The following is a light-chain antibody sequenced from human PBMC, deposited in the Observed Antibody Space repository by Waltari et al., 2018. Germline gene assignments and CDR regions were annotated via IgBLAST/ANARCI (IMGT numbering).Light chain of an antibody. V-gene: IGLV2-11*01. J-gene: IGLJ2*01. CDR1: SSDVGGHNY. Sequence: QSALTQPRSVSGSPGQSVTISCTGTSSDVGGHNYVSWYQQNPGKAPKLMIYDVTVRPSGVPDRFSGSKSGNTASLTISGLPAEDEADYYCCSFAGSHFLFGGGTKVTVL. CDR3: CSFAGSHFL. CDR2: DVT.